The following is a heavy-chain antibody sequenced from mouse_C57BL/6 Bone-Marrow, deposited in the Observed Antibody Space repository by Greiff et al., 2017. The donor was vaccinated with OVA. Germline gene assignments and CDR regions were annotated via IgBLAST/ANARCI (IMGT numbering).Heavy chain of an antibody. D-gene: IGHD2-2*01. V-gene: IGHV1-69*01. J-gene: IGHJ2*01. CDR2: IDPSDSYT. CDR1: GYTFTSYW. Sequence: QVQLQQPGAELVMPGASVKLSCKASGYTFTSYWMHWVKQRPGQGLEWIGEIDPSDSYTNYNQKFKGKSTLTVDKSSSTAYMQLSSLTSEDSAVYYCARLGVTIDYWGQGTTLTVSS. CDR3: ARLGVTIDY.